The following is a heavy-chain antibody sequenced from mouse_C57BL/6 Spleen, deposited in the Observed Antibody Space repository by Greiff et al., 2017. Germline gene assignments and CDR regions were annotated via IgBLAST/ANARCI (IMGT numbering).Heavy chain of an antibody. CDR3: ARDEEGQAVGMAY. CDR2: FYPYSGGR. CDR1: GYTFTEYT. Sequence: QVQLQQSGAELVKPGASVKLSCKASGYTFTEYTIHWVKQSPGQSLEWIGCFYPYSGGRKYNEKFKGKATLTAEKSSSTVYMELSRLTSEDSAVYFCARDEEGQAVGMAYRGQGTLVTVSA. D-gene: IGHD3-2*02. V-gene: IGHV1-62-2*01. J-gene: IGHJ4*01.